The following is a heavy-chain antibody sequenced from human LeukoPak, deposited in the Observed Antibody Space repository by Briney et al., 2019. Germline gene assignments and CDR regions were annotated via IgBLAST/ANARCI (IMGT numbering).Heavy chain of an antibody. CDR1: GGTFSSYA. V-gene: IGHV1-69*05. J-gene: IGHJ4*02. Sequence: SVKVSCKASGGTFSSYAISWVRQAPGQGLEWMGGIIPTFGTANYAQKFQGRVTITTDESTSTAYMKLSSLRSEDTAVYYCARVGGSQDYGDYFDYWGQGTLVTVSS. D-gene: IGHD4-17*01. CDR3: ARVGGSQDYGDYFDY. CDR2: IIPTFGTA.